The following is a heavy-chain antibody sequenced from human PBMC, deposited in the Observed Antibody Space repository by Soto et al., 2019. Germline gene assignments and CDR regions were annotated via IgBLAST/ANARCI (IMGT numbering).Heavy chain of an antibody. V-gene: IGHV1-18*04. CDR2: ISVYTGNT. CDR1: GYSFTSYG. D-gene: IGHD2-8*01. J-gene: IGHJ6*02. CDR3: ARDHCTNDRCYTHHFDV. Sequence: ASVKVSCKSSGYSFTSYGVSWVRQAPGQGLEWLGWISVYTGNTKQAQKFQDRVTLTTEASTNTAYMELRNLRSDDTAVYYCARDHCTNDRCYTHHFDVWGQGTTVTVSS.